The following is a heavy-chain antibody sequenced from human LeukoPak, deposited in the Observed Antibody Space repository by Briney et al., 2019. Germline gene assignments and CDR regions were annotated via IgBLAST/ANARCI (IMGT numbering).Heavy chain of an antibody. J-gene: IGHJ5*02. Sequence: ASVKVSCKASGYTFTSYYMHWVRQAPGQGLEWMGIINPSGGSTSYAQKLQGRVTISVDTSKNQFSLKLNSVTAADTAVYYCARHYGPWGQGTLVTVSS. D-gene: IGHD3-16*01. CDR1: GYTFTSYY. V-gene: IGHV1-46*01. CDR3: ARHYGP. CDR2: INPSGGST.